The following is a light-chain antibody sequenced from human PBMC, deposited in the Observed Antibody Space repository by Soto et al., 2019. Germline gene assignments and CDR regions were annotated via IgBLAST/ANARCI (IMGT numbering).Light chain of an antibody. CDR2: QDD. Sequence: SYELTQPPSVSVSPGQTASITCSGDKLDNKYVAWYRQKPGQSPLQIIFQDDRRPSGIPERFSGSNPGNTATLTISGTQVMDEADYFCQAWDTSAVIFGGGTKLTVL. V-gene: IGLV3-1*01. CDR3: QAWDTSAVI. CDR1: KLDNKY. J-gene: IGLJ2*01.